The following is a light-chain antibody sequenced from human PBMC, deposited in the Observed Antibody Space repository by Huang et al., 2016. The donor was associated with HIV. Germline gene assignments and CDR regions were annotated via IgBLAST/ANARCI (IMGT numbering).Light chain of an antibody. V-gene: IGKV3-15*01. CDR3: HQYNNWRLS. J-gene: IGKJ4*01. Sequence: IVMTQSPATLSVSPGERVTLSCRANRSVSTNLAWYQQRPGQSPRLLIDGSSTRAPGVPARFSGSGSGTDFSLTINSLQSEDFALYYCHQYNNWRLSFGGGTRVDI. CDR2: GSS. CDR1: RSVSTN.